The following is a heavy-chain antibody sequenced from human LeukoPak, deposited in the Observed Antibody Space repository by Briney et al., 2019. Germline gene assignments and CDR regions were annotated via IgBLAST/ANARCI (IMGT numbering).Heavy chain of an antibody. J-gene: IGHJ5*02. Sequence: ASVKVSCKASGYSFTSYGITWVRLAPGQGLEWMGWISAYNGNTNYAQMFQGRVIMTTDTSTNTAYMELRSLRADDTAMYYCARDPSYDSSGYPNWFDPWGQGTLVTVSS. CDR2: ISAYNGNT. CDR3: ARDPSYDSSGYPNWFDP. V-gene: IGHV1-18*01. CDR1: GYSFTSYG. D-gene: IGHD3-22*01.